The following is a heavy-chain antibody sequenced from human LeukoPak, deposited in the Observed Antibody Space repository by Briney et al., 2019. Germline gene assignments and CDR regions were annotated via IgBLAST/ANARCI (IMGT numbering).Heavy chain of an antibody. D-gene: IGHD3-22*01. Sequence: GGSLRLSCAASGFTFSSYWMHWVRQAPGKGLVWVSRINSDGSSTSYADSVKGRFTISRDNTKNTLYLQMNSLRAEDTAVYYCARGYYYDGSPDYWGQGTLVTVSS. J-gene: IGHJ4*02. CDR1: GFTFSSYW. CDR2: INSDGSST. V-gene: IGHV3-74*01. CDR3: ARGYYYDGSPDY.